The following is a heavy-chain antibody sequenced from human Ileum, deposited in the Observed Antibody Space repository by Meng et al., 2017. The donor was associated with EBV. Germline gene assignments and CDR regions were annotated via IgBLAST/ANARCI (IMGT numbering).Heavy chain of an antibody. D-gene: IGHD2-15*01. V-gene: IGHV3-73*02. CDR3: TRNLGYCSGGSCA. Sequence: EVQLVESGGGVVQPGXSLKLSCVASGFTFSGSTMHWVRQASGKGLEWVGRIRNKANSYATAYAASVKGRFTISRDDSKNTAYLQMNSLKTEDTAVYYCTRNLGYCSGGSCAWGQGTLVTVSS. J-gene: IGHJ5*02. CDR2: IRNKANSYAT. CDR1: GFTFSGST.